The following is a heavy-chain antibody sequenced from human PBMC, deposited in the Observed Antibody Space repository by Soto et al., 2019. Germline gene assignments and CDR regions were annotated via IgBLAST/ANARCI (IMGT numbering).Heavy chain of an antibody. J-gene: IGHJ4*02. CDR1: GFTFSDSW. D-gene: IGHD3-16*02. Sequence: EVHLVESGGGLVKPGGSLRLSCVASGFTFSDSWMSWVRQAPGKGLEWVARILSETDGGTIDYAAPVEDRFTISRDDSKNMLYLQMNSLKTEDTAVYFCTTYDHIWGTYRYRWAYWGQGTLVTVSS. CDR2: ILSETDGGTI. CDR3: TTYDHIWGTYRYRWAY. V-gene: IGHV3-15*01.